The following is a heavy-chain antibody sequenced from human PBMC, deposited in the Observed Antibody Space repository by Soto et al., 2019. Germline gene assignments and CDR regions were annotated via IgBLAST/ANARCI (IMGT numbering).Heavy chain of an antibody. V-gene: IGHV2-5*02. D-gene: IGHD2-2*01. CDR2: IYWDDDK. CDR3: AHRGYCSSTRCYASGAFDI. CDR1: GFSLSTSGVG. J-gene: IGHJ3*02. Sequence: QITLKESGPTLVKPTQTLTLTCTFSGFSLSTSGVGVGWIRQPPGKALEWLALIYWDDDKRYSPSLKSRLTIATDTSKNQVVLTMTNMDPVDTATYYCAHRGYCSSTRCYASGAFDIWGQGTMVTVSS.